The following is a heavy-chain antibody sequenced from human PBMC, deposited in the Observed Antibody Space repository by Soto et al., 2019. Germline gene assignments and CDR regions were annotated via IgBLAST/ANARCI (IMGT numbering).Heavy chain of an antibody. CDR1: GFTFSSYA. CDR3: ATDTSTWYGGLDYYAMDV. J-gene: IGHJ6*02. V-gene: IGHV3-23*01. CDR2: ISSSGSST. Sequence: EVQLLESGGGLVQPGGSLRLSCAASGFTFSSYAMSWVRQAPGKGLEWVSAISSSGSSTYYADSVKGRFTLSRDNSKNTLYLQMNSRRAEDTAVYYCATDTSTWYGGLDYYAMDVWGQGTTVTVS. D-gene: IGHD6-13*01.